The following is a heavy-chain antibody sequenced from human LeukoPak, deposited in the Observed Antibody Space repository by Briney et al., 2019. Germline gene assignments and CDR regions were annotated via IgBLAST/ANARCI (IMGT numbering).Heavy chain of an antibody. CDR3: AKEEAKWGWFDP. J-gene: IGHJ5*02. CDR2: IANDGRT. D-gene: IGHD1-26*01. V-gene: IGHV3-66*01. CDR1: GFTVNTND. Sequence: GGSLRLSCAASGFTVNTNDMSWVRQAPGKGLEWVSVIANDGRTYYADSVKGRFTISRDNSKNTLDLQMNSLRVEDTAVYYCAKEEAKWGWFDPWGQGTLVTVSS.